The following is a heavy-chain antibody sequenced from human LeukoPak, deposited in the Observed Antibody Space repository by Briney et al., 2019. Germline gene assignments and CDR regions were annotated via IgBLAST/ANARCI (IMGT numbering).Heavy chain of an antibody. CDR2: IYYSGST. J-gene: IGHJ4*02. CDR3: ARGHYGSGTGTYPD. Sequence: SETLSLTCTVSGAAISPNYWSWIRQPTGKGLEWIGYIYYSGSTNYNPSLKSRVTISVDTSKNQLSLKLSSVTAADAAVYYCARGHYGSGTGTYPDWGEGTLVTVSS. D-gene: IGHD3-10*01. V-gene: IGHV4-59*13. CDR1: GAAISPNY.